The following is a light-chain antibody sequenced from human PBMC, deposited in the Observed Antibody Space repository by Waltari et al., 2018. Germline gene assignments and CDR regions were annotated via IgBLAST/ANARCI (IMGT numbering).Light chain of an antibody. CDR1: QDINNY. V-gene: IGKV1-33*01. CDR2: DGS. CDR3: QQYDNLGLT. J-gene: IGKJ4*01. Sequence: QMTQSPSSLSASVGDRVTITCQASQDINNYLNWYQQKPGKAPKLLIYDGSTLQPGVPSRFSGSGLATEFTLTISSLQPEDIATYYCQQYDNLGLTFGGGTRVEIK.